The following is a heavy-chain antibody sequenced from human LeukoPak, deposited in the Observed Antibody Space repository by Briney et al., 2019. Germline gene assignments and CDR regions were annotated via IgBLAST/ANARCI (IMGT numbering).Heavy chain of an antibody. J-gene: IGHJ4*02. Sequence: SETLSLTCTVSGVSVSSGSYYWSWIRQPPGKGLEWIGYIYYSGSTNYNPSLKSRVTISVDTSKNQFSLKLSSVTAADTAVYYCARDVRYGDSSFDYWGQGTLVTVSS. CDR3: ARDVRYGDSSFDY. V-gene: IGHV4-61*01. D-gene: IGHD4-17*01. CDR1: GVSVSSGSYY. CDR2: IYYSGST.